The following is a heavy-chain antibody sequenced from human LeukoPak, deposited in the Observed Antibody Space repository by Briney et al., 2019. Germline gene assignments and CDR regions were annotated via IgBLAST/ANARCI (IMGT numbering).Heavy chain of an antibody. V-gene: IGHV1-46*01. CDR1: GYTFTSYY. D-gene: IGHD3-22*01. Sequence: ASVKVSCKASGYTFTSYYMHWVRQAPGQGLEWMGIINPSGGSTSYAQKFQGRVTMTRDTSTSTVYMELSSLGSEDTAVYYCARDQYYYDSSGYYPKFVFDYWGQGTLVTVSS. J-gene: IGHJ4*02. CDR2: INPSGGST. CDR3: ARDQYYYDSSGYYPKFVFDY.